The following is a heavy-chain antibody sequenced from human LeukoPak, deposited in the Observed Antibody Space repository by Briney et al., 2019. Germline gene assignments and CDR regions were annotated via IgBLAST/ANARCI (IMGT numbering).Heavy chain of an antibody. J-gene: IGHJ4*02. V-gene: IGHV1-18*01. CDR1: GYTFTSYG. CDR3: ARGGSTVTTNFDY. CDR2: ISAYNGNT. D-gene: IGHD4-17*01. Sequence: ASVKVSCKASGYTFTSYGISWVRQAPGQGLEWMGWISAYNGNTNYAQKFQGRVTMTRDTSISTAYMELSRLRSDDTAVYYCARGGSTVTTNFDYWGQGTLVTVSS.